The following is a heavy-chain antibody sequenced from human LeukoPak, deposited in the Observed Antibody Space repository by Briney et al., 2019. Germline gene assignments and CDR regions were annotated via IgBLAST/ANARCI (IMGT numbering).Heavy chain of an antibody. CDR2: INPNSGGT. V-gene: IGHV1-2*02. Sequence: ASVKVSCKASGYTFTGYYMHWVRQAPGQGLEWMGWINPNSGGTNYAQKFQGRVTMTRDTSISTAYMELSRLRSDDTAVYYCARDSKGLEEGFDYWGQGTLVTVSS. CDR3: ARDSKGLEEGFDY. J-gene: IGHJ4*02. CDR1: GYTFTGYY. D-gene: IGHD1-1*01.